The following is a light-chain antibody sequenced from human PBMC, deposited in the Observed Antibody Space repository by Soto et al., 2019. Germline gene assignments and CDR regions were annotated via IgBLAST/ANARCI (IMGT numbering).Light chain of an antibody. CDR2: VAS. Sequence: EIVLTQSPGTLSLSPGERATLSCRASQSVSNYLAWYQQKPGQAPRLLIYVASSRATGIPDRFSGSGSGTDFTLIISRLEPEDIAVYYCQQSGGSPQTFGQGTNVEIK. CDR3: QQSGGSPQT. CDR1: QSVSNY. J-gene: IGKJ1*01. V-gene: IGKV3-20*01.